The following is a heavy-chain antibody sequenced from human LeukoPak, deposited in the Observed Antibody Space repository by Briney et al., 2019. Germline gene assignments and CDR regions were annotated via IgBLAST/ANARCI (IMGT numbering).Heavy chain of an antibody. D-gene: IGHD3-10*01. J-gene: IGHJ6*02. V-gene: IGHV3-49*04. Sequence: GGSLRLSCTASGFTFGDYAMSWVRQAPGKGLEWVGFIRSKAYGGTTEYAASVKGRFTISRDDSKSIAYLQMNSLKTEDTAVYYRTRALGYGSGSYYVYYYYGMDVWGQGTTVTVSS. CDR1: GFTFGDYA. CDR3: TRALGYGSGSYYVYYYYGMDV. CDR2: IRSKAYGGTT.